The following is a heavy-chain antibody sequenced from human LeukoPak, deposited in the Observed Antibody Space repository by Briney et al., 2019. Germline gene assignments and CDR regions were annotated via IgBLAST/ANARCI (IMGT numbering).Heavy chain of an antibody. CDR1: GGTFISYA. Sequence: AVKVSCKASGGTFISYAISWVRRAPGQGGEWMGGSIPIFGTANYAQKFQGRVTNTPDESTSTAYMELSRMRSEDTAVYYCASISGYCSGGSCFGFDYWGQGTLVTVSS. J-gene: IGHJ4*02. CDR3: ASISGYCSGGSCFGFDY. V-gene: IGHV1-69*13. D-gene: IGHD2-15*01. CDR2: SIPIFGTA.